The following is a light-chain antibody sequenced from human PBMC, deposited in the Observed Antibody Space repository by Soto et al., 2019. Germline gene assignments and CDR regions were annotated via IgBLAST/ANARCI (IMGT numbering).Light chain of an antibody. V-gene: IGKV3-15*01. J-gene: IGKJ4*01. CDR1: QTVSNN. Sequence: ELVMTQSPAALSVSPGERVTLSCRASQTVSNNLAGYQQKPGQAPRLLIYVTSTRATGIPARLSGSGFGTEFTLTISSLQSEYFAVYFCHQYNKWPLTFGGGTKVEMK. CDR3: HQYNKWPLT. CDR2: VTS.